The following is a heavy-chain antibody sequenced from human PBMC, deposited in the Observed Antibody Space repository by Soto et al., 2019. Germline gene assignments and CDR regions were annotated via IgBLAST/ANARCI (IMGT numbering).Heavy chain of an antibody. CDR2: ISGDGVHT. Sequence: PGGSLRLSCATSGFTFSRYWIHWVRQAPGEGLVWVSRISGDGVHTDYAESVKGRFTVSRDTAKSTGYLQMNNLRAEDTAIYYCARLGFVGEGDFWGQGILVTVSS. V-gene: IGHV3-74*01. D-gene: IGHD3-16*01. CDR3: ARLGFVGEGDF. CDR1: GFTFSRYW. J-gene: IGHJ4*02.